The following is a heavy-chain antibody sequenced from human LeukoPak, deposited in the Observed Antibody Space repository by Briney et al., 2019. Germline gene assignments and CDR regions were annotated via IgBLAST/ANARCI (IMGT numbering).Heavy chain of an antibody. J-gene: IGHJ2*01. CDR3: VSDRSDGGYAESNGYPTFDL. Sequence: ASVKVSCKISGYALSESSIHWVRQTPGEGFEWMGGFDPEYVETTYAQKFRGRVTMTEDTSTDTAYMELINLRSDDTAVYYCVSDRSDGGYAESNGYPTFDLWGRGTLVTVSS. D-gene: IGHD5-24*01. CDR1: GYALSESS. CDR2: FDPEYVET. V-gene: IGHV1-24*01.